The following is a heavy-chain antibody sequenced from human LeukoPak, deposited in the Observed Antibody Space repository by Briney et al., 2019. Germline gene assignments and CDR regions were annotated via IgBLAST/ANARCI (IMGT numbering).Heavy chain of an antibody. V-gene: IGHV3-21*01. CDR3: VRDDSSSSTPYYFDY. J-gene: IGHJ4*02. D-gene: IGHD6-6*01. CDR2: ISSSSSYI. CDR1: GFTFSSYS. Sequence: GGSLRLSCAASGFTFSSYSMNWVRQAPGKGLEWVSSISSSSSYIYYADSVKGRFTISRDNAKNSLYLQMNSLRAEDTAVYYCVRDDSSSSTPYYFDYWGQGTLVTVSS.